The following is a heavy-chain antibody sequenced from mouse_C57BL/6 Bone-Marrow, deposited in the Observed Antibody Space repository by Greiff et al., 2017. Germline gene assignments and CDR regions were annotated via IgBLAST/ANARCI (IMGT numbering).Heavy chain of an antibody. Sequence: EVKLEESGGGLVKPGGSLKLSCAASGFTFSDYGMHWVRQAPEKGLEWVAYISSGSSTIYYADTVKGRFTISRDNAKNTLFLQMTSLRSEDTAMYYCARGRNYAYWGQGTLVTVSA. J-gene: IGHJ3*01. D-gene: IGHD2-1*01. V-gene: IGHV5-17*01. CDR2: ISSGSSTI. CDR1: GFTFSDYG. CDR3: ARGRNYAY.